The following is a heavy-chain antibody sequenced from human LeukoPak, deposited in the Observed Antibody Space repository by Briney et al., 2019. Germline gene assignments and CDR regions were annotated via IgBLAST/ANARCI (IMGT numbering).Heavy chain of an antibody. CDR3: ARGDCSSTSCYAGYSDP. CDR2: INHSGST. CDR1: GGSFSGYY. V-gene: IGHV4-34*01. J-gene: IGHJ5*02. D-gene: IGHD2-2*01. Sequence: SETLSLTCAVYGGSFSGYYWSWIRQPPGKGLEWIGEINHSGSTNYNPSLKSRVTISVDTSKNQFSLKLSSVTAADTAVYYCARGDCSSTSCYAGYSDPWGQGTLVTVSS.